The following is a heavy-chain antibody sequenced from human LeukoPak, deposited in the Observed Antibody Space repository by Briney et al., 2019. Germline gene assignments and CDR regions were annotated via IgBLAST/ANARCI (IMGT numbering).Heavy chain of an antibody. J-gene: IGHJ4*02. CDR1: GYTFTSYG. Sequence: ASVKVSCKASGYTFTSYGISWVRQAPGQGLEWMGWISAYNGNTNYAQKLQGRVTMTTDTSTSTAYMGLRSLRSDDTAVYYCASGYSSSWYGTRFDYWGQGTLVTVSS. CDR3: ASGYSSSWYGTRFDY. D-gene: IGHD6-13*01. V-gene: IGHV1-18*01. CDR2: ISAYNGNT.